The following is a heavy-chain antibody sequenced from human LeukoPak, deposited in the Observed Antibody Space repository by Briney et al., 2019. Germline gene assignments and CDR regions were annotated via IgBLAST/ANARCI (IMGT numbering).Heavy chain of an antibody. Sequence: PSQTLSLTCTVSGGSISSGGYYWSWIRQPPGKGLEWIGYIYHSGSTYYNPSLKSRVTISVDTSKKQFSLKLSSVTAADTAVYYCVTNSIGYCSGGNCYQVSDSWGQGSLVTVSS. CDR3: VTNSIGYCSGGNCYQVSDS. CDR1: GGSISSGGYY. CDR2: IYHSGST. V-gene: IGHV4-30-2*01. J-gene: IGHJ4*02. D-gene: IGHD2-15*01.